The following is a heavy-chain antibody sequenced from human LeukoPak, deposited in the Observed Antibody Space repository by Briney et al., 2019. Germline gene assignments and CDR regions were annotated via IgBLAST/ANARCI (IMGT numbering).Heavy chain of an antibody. V-gene: IGHV4-39*01. J-gene: IGHJ4*02. CDR1: GGSISSSSYY. CDR2: IYYSGST. D-gene: IGHD3-22*01. CDR3: ARQTDSSGYYCFDY. Sequence: PSETLSLTCTVSGGSISSSSYYWGWIRQPPGKGLEWIGSIYYSGSTYYNPSLKSRVTISVDTSKNQFSLKLSSVTAADTAVYHCARQTDSSGYYCFDYWGQGTLVTVSS.